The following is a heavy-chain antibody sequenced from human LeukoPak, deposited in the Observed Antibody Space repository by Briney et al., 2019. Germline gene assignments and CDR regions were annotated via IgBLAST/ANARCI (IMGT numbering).Heavy chain of an antibody. CDR1: GYTFTSYY. V-gene: IGHV1-46*01. Sequence: GASVKVFCKASGYTFTSYYMHWVRQAPGQGLEWMGIINPSGGSTSYAQKFQGRVTMTRDTSTSTVYMELSSLRSEDTAVYYCARESIVVVPAAHEYYFDYWGQGTLVTVSS. D-gene: IGHD2-2*01. CDR3: ARESIVVVPAAHEYYFDY. CDR2: INPSGGST. J-gene: IGHJ4*02.